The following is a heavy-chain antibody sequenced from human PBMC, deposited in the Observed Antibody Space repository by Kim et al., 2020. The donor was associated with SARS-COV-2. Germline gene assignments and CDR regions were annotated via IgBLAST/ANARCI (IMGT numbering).Heavy chain of an antibody. Sequence: SETLSLTCAVYGGSFSGYYWSWIRQPPGKGLEWIGEINHSGSTNYNPSLKSRDTISVDTSKNQFSLKLSSVTAADTAVYYCARGKVRCNYGRLYYYYGMDVWGQGTTVTVSS. CDR3: ARGKVRCNYGRLYYYYGMDV. D-gene: IGHD4-17*01. CDR2: INHSGST. V-gene: IGHV4-34*01. J-gene: IGHJ6*02. CDR1: GGSFSGYY.